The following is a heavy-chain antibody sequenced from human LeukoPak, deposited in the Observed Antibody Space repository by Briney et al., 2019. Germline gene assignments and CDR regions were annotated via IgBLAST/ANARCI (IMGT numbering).Heavy chain of an antibody. V-gene: IGHV4-39*01. CDR1: GGSISSSSYY. D-gene: IGHD1-26*01. J-gene: IGHJ4*02. CDR2: IYYSGST. CDR3: ARIVGASDY. Sequence: SETLSLTCTVSGGSISSSSYYWGWVRQPPGKGLEWIGSIYYSGSTYYNPSLKSRVTISVNTSKNQFSLKLSSVTAADTAVYYCARIVGASDYWGQGTLVTVSS.